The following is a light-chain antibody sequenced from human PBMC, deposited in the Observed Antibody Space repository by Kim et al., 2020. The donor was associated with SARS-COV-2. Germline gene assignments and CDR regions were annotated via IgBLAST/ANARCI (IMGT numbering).Light chain of an antibody. CDR2: GAS. CDR3: QQYGSSPLYT. J-gene: IGKJ2*01. CDR1: QSVSSNY. V-gene: IGKV3-20*01. Sequence: PGESATLSCRASQSVSSNYLAWYQQNPGQAPRLLIYGASSRATGIPDRFSGSGSGTDFTLTISRLEPEDFAVYYCQQYGSSPLYTFGQGTKLEI.